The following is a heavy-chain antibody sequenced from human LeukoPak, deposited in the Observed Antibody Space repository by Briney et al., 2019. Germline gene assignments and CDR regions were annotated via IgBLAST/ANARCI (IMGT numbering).Heavy chain of an antibody. CDR1: GGSISPYY. J-gene: IGHJ3*02. V-gene: IGHV4-59*01. D-gene: IGHD3-22*01. Sequence: PSETLSLTCTVSGGSISPYYWCWIRQPPGKGLEWIGYIYHSGSTTYNPSLKSRVTISVDKSKNQLSLKLSSVTAADTAMYYCARDARYYDSSGYYAFDIWGQGTMVTVSS. CDR2: IYHSGST. CDR3: ARDARYYDSSGYYAFDI.